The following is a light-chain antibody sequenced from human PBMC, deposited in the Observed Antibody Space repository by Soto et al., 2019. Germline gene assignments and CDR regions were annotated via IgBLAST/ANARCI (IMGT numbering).Light chain of an antibody. CDR2: GAS. Sequence: EIVLTQSPGTLSLSPGERATLSCRASQSVRSSYLAWYQHKRGQAPRLLIYGASSRATGIPDRFSGSGSGTDFTLTISRLEPEDFAVYYCQQYGSSPETFGQGTKVDIK. CDR1: QSVRSSY. J-gene: IGKJ1*01. V-gene: IGKV3-20*01. CDR3: QQYGSSPET.